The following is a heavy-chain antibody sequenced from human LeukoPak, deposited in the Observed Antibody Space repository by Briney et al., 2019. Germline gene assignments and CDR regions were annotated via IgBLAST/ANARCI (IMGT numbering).Heavy chain of an antibody. D-gene: IGHD2-21*01. J-gene: IGHJ4*02. Sequence: GGSLRLSCAASGFTFSSYAMSWVRQAPGKGLEWVSAISGSGGSTYYADSVKGRFTISRDNSKNTLYLQMNSLRAEDTGVYYCAKALQVGIKAYWGQGTLVTVSS. V-gene: IGHV3-23*01. CDR3: AKALQVGIKAY. CDR1: GFTFSSYA. CDR2: ISGSGGST.